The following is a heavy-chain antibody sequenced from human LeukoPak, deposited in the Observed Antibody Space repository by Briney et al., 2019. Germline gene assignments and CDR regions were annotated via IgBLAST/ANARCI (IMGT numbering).Heavy chain of an antibody. CDR2: ISSSSSYI. D-gene: IGHD3-22*01. CDR3: ARVGGATYYYDSSGSPGDY. CDR1: GFTFSSYS. Sequence: GGSLRLSCAASGFTFSSYSMNWVRQAPGKGLEWVSSISSSSSYIYYADSVKGRFTISRDNAKNSLYLQMNSLRAEDTAVYYCARVGGATYYYDSSGSPGDYWGQGTLVTVSS. V-gene: IGHV3-21*01. J-gene: IGHJ4*02.